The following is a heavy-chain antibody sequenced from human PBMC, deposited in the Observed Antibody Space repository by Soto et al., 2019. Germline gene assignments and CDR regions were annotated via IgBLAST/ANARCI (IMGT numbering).Heavy chain of an antibody. J-gene: IGHJ6*02. CDR1: GFSFSDFS. CDR3: AKDSSGPDSGSSLYYYYGMDV. CDR2: ISYDGSNK. V-gene: IGHV3-30*18. Sequence: PGGSLRLSCAASGFSFSDFSMNWFRQAPGKGLEWVAVISYDGSNKYYADSVKGRFTISRDNSKNTLYLQMNSLRAEDTAVYYCAKDSSGPDSGSSLYYYYGMDVWGQGTTVTVSS. D-gene: IGHD1-26*01.